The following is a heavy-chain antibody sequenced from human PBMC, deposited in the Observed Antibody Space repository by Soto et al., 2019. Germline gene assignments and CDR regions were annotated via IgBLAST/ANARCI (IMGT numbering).Heavy chain of an antibody. CDR3: AKDSNKHSSSLRGRYFDD. Sequence: GESLRLSCAASGFPFSSYVMAWVRQAPGTGLEWVSGISGGGSNTFYADPVKGRFTISRDNSKNTLLLQMNSPGAEDTAVYYCAKDSNKHSSSLRGRYFDDCGQGIGVTDSS. V-gene: IGHV3-23*01. D-gene: IGHD2-2*01. CDR1: GFPFSSYV. CDR2: ISGGGSNT. J-gene: IGHJ4*02.